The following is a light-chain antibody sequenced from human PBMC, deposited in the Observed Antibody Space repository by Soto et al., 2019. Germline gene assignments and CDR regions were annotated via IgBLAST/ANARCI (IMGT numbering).Light chain of an antibody. V-gene: IGLV2-8*01. CDR3: SSYAGNRHFYV. CDR1: SSDVGGYNF. Sequence: QSVLTQPPSASGSPGQSVTISCTGTSSDVGGYNFVSWYQQHPGKAPKLMIYEVSKRPSGIPDRFSGSKSGNTASLTVSGLQAEYEADYYCSSYAGNRHFYVFGTGTKVNVL. CDR2: EVS. J-gene: IGLJ1*01.